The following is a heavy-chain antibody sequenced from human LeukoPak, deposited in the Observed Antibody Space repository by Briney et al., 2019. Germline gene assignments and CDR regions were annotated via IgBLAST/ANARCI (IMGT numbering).Heavy chain of an antibody. CDR2: ISTYNGNT. D-gene: IGHD3-10*01. V-gene: IGHV1-18*01. J-gene: IGHJ4*02. Sequence: PTASVKVSCKASGYTFNIYGIIWVRQAPGQGLEWVGWISTYNGNTNYAPNIQDRVTITTDTSTSTAYMELRSLRSDDTAVYYCGRALLGGSDIYTPFSYWGQGTLVTVSS. CDR3: GRALLGGSDIYTPFSY. CDR1: GYTFNIYG.